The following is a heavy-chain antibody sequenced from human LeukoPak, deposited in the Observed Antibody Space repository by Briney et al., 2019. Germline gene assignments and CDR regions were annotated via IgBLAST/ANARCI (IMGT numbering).Heavy chain of an antibody. V-gene: IGHV1-2*06. CDR3: AKDRQRWLHQNWFDP. J-gene: IGHJ5*02. D-gene: IGHD5-24*01. Sequence: ASVKVSCKASGYTFTGYYMHWVRQAPGQGLEWMGRINPNSGGTNYAQKFQGRVTMTRDTSISTAYMELSRLRSDDTAVYYCAKDRQRWLHQNWFDPWGQGTLVTVSS. CDR2: INPNSGGT. CDR1: GYTFTGYY.